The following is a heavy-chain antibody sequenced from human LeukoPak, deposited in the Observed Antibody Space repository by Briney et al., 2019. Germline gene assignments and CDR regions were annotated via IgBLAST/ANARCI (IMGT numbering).Heavy chain of an antibody. CDR2: ISPSGDST. Sequence: GGSLRLSSAASGVTLSRYTVNWVRQAPGRGLEWVSYISPSGDSTVYAESVKGQFTISTDNSKNMLYLQMDSLISEDTVIYYGVWKVYYYMDVWGKGTTVTVSS. D-gene: IGHD1-1*01. V-gene: IGHV3-23*01. CDR1: GVTLSRYT. J-gene: IGHJ6*03. CDR3: VWKVYYYMDV.